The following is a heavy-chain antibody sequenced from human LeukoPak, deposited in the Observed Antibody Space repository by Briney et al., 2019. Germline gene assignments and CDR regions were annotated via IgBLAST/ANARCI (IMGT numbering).Heavy chain of an antibody. CDR2: ISNNGGYT. J-gene: IGHJ4*02. CDR1: GSTFSSSA. Sequence: GGSLRLSCAASGSTFSSSAMSWVRQAPGKGLEWVSAISNNGGYTCYADSVQGRFTISRDNSKSTLCLQMNSLRAEDTAVYYCAKQLGYCSDGSCYFPYWGQGTLVTVSS. D-gene: IGHD2-15*01. CDR3: AKQLGYCSDGSCYFPY. V-gene: IGHV3-23*01.